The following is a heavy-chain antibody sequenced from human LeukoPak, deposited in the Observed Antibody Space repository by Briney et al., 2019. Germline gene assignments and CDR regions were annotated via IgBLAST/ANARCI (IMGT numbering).Heavy chain of an antibody. CDR2: ISSSSSYI. D-gene: IGHD6-13*01. V-gene: IGHV3-21*01. Sequence: GGSLRLSCAASGFTFSSYSMNWVRQAPGKGLEWVSSISSSSSYIYYADSVKGRFTISRDNAKNSLYLQMNSLRAEDTAVYYCARDRGAAGRPDYWGQGTLVTVSS. J-gene: IGHJ4*02. CDR3: ARDRGAAGRPDY. CDR1: GFTFSSYS.